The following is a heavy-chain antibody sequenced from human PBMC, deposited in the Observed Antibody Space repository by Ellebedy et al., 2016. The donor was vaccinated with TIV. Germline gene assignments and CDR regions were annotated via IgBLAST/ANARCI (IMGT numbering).Heavy chain of an antibody. D-gene: IGHD3-22*01. J-gene: IGHJ4*02. CDR2: INQDGREK. V-gene: IGHV3-7*01. CDR3: ASNRTDGSGYLVGGH. Sequence: GESLKISCAASGFIFSDYWMSWVRQTPGKGLEWVANINQDGREKYYVDSVKGRFTISRDNAKNSLYLQMNSLRVEDTAVYYCASNRTDGSGYLVGGHWGQGTLVTVSS. CDR1: GFIFSDYW.